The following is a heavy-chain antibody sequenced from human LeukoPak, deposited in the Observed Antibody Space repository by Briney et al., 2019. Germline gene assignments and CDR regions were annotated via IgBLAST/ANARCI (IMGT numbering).Heavy chain of an antibody. V-gene: IGHV3-23*01. Sequence: GGSLRLSCAASGFTFSSYAMSWVRQAPGKGLEWVSGISGSGGSTYYADSVKGRFTISRDNSKNTLYLQMNSLRAEDTAVYYCAKDPVAYYYGSGNFDCWGQGTLVTVSS. CDR1: GFTFSSYA. CDR3: AKDPVAYYYGSGNFDC. J-gene: IGHJ4*02. D-gene: IGHD3-10*01. CDR2: ISGSGGST.